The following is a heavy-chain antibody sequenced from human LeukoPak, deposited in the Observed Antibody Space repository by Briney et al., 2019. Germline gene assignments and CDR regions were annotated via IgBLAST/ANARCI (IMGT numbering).Heavy chain of an antibody. CDR2: ISYDGKNE. CDR3: AREETSGWYGY. CDR1: GFTFSTSA. J-gene: IGHJ4*02. D-gene: IGHD6-19*01. Sequence: GTSLRLSCAASGFTFSTSAMHWVRQAPGKGLEWVAVISYDGKNEYYADSVKGRFTISRDSSRNTLYLQMNSLRAEDTAVYYCAREETSGWYGYWGQGTLVTVSS. V-gene: IGHV3-30*19.